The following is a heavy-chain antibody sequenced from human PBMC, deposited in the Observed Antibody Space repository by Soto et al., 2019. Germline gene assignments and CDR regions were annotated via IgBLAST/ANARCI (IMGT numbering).Heavy chain of an antibody. Sequence: SRPTLVNPTQTLTRTCTVSGFSLSTSGVGVGGIRQPPGKALEWLALIYWDDDKRYSPSLKSRLTITKDTSKNQVVLTMNNMDPVDPATYSCAQGDSYGSGGPNWFAPWGQGTLVTVS. D-gene: IGHD3-10*01. J-gene: IGHJ5*02. CDR1: GFSLSTSGVG. CDR3: AQGDSYGSGGPNWFAP. V-gene: IGHV2-5*02. CDR2: IYWDDDK.